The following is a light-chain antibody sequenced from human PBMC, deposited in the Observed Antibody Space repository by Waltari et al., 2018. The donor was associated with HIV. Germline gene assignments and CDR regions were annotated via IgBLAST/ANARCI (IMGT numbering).Light chain of an antibody. CDR1: QGIRSA. CDR3: QQFNSYPIT. CDR2: DAS. J-gene: IGKJ5*01. V-gene: IGKV1-13*02. Sequence: AIELTQSPSSLSVSVGDGVTITCRASQGIRSALAWYQHKPGKAPKLLIYDASSLESGVPSRFSGSGSVTDFTLTISSLQPEDFATYYCQQFNSYPITFGQGTRLEIK.